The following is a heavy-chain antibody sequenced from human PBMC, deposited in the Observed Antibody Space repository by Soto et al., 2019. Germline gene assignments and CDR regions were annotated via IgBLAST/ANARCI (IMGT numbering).Heavy chain of an antibody. J-gene: IGHJ6*02. CDR2: IYYSGSA. CDR3: AGRGYCSSTSCYYYYYYGMDV. Sequence: SETLSLTCTVSGGSIISYYWSWIRQPPGKGLEWIGYIYYSGSANYNPSLKSRVTISVDTSKNQFSLKLSSVTAADTAVYYCAGRGYCSSTSCYYYYYYGMDVWGQGTTVTVSS. CDR1: GGSIISYY. D-gene: IGHD2-2*01. V-gene: IGHV4-59*12.